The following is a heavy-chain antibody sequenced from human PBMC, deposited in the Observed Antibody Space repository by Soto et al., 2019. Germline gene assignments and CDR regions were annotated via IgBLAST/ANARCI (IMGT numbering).Heavy chain of an antibody. Sequence: PSETLSLTCAVSGGSISSGGYSWSWIRQPPGKGLEWIGYIYHSGSTYYNPSLKSRVTISVDRSKNQFSLELSSVTAADTAVYXCARIPVTIFGVVTHFDYWGQGTLVTVSS. J-gene: IGHJ4*02. V-gene: IGHV4-30-2*01. CDR3: ARIPVTIFGVVTHFDY. D-gene: IGHD3-3*01. CDR2: IYHSGST. CDR1: GGSISSGGYS.